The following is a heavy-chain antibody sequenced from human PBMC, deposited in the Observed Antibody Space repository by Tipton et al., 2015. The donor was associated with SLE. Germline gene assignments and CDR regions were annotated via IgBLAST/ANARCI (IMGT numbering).Heavy chain of an antibody. J-gene: IGHJ3*02. Sequence: TLSLTCTVSGGSINSYYWSWIRQPPGKGLEWIGYIYYSGSTNYNPSLKSRVTISVDTSKNQFSLKLSSVTAADTAVYYCARQYYYDSSGYGGVDAFDIWGQGTMVTVSS. CDR2: IYYSGST. V-gene: IGHV4-59*08. CDR1: GGSINSYY. CDR3: ARQYYYDSSGYGGVDAFDI. D-gene: IGHD3-22*01.